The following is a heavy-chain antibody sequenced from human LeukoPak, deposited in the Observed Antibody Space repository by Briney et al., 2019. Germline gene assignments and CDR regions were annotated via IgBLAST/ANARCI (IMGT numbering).Heavy chain of an antibody. CDR3: ARQSNLGWELLPGLYYYYYMDV. D-gene: IGHD1-26*01. CDR2: IYYSGST. V-gene: IGHV4-59*08. Sequence: PSETLSLTCTVSGGSISSYYWSWIRQPPGKGLEWIGYIYYSGSTNYNPSLKSRVTISVDTSKNQFSLKLSSVTAADTAVYYCARQSNLGWELLPGLYYYYYMDVWGKGTTVTVSS. CDR1: GGSISSYY. J-gene: IGHJ6*03.